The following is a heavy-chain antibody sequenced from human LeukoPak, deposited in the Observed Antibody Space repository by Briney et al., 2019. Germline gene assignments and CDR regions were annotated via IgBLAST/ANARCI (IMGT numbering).Heavy chain of an antibody. Sequence: PGGSLRLSXAASGFTFSSYWMHWIRQAPGKGLVWVSRINSDGSSTSYADSVKGRFTISRDNAKNTLYLQMNSLRAEDTAVYYCARARYSSSSGADYWGQGTLVTVSS. J-gene: IGHJ4*02. D-gene: IGHD6-6*01. CDR2: INSDGSST. V-gene: IGHV3-74*01. CDR3: ARARYSSSSGADY. CDR1: GFTFSSYW.